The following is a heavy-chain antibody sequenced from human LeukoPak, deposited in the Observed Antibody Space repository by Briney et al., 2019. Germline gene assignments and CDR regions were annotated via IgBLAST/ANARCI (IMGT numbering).Heavy chain of an antibody. CDR1: GFTFSGSA. CDR2: IRSKANSYAT. CDR3: TRLLSGSYEGVDDY. J-gene: IGHJ4*02. Sequence: GGSLKLSCAASGFTFSGSAMHWVRQASGKGLEWVGRIRSKANSYATAYAASVKGRLTISRDDSKNTAYLQMNSLKTEDTAVYYCTRLLSGSYEGVDDYWGQGTLVTVSS. V-gene: IGHV3-73*01. D-gene: IGHD1-26*01.